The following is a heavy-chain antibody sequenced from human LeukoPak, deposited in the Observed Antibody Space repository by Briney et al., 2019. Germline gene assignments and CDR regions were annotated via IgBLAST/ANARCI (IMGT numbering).Heavy chain of an antibody. J-gene: IGHJ4*02. CDR1: GYSFTTYW. CDR3: AGHGAPIFGVVKSTEVDY. V-gene: IGHV5-51*01. Sequence: GESLKISCKGSGYSFTTYWIGWVRQMPGKGLEWMVIIYPGDSDTRYSPSFQGQVTNSADKSISIAYLQWSSLQASATAMYYCAGHGAPIFGVVKSTEVDYWGQGTLVTVSS. D-gene: IGHD3-3*01. CDR2: IYPGDSDT.